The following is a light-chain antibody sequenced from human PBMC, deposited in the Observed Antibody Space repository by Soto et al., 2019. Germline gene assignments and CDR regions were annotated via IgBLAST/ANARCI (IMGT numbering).Light chain of an antibody. V-gene: IGKV3-15*01. J-gene: IGKJ5*01. CDR1: RSVSSN. CDR2: GAS. CDR3: QQYNNWPPIT. Sequence: EVLITQSPATLSWSPGEKATLSARASRSVSSNLAWYQQKPGQAPRLLIYGASTRATGIPARFSGSGSGTEFTLTISSLQSEDFAVYYCQQYNNWPPITFGQGTRLEIK.